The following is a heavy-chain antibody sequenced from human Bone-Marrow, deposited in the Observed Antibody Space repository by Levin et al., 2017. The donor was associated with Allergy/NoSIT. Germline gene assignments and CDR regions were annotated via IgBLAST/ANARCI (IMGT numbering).Heavy chain of an antibody. CDR2: ISSSSSYI. Sequence: PGGSLRLSCAASGFTFSSYSMNWVRQAPGKGLEWVSSISSSSSYIYYADSVKGRFTISRDNAKNSLYLQMNSLRAEDTAVYYCARDGYNYDYYYGMDVWGQGTTVTVSS. V-gene: IGHV3-21*01. CDR1: GFTFSSYS. D-gene: IGHD5-24*01. J-gene: IGHJ6*02. CDR3: ARDGYNYDYYYGMDV.